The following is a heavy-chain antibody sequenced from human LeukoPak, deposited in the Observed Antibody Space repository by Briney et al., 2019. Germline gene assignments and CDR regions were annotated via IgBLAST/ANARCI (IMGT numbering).Heavy chain of an antibody. CDR1: GGSISSYY. CDR2: IYYSGST. V-gene: IGHV4-59*12. Sequence: SETLSLTCTVSGGSISSYYWSWIRQPPGKGLEWIGYIYYSGSTNYNPSLKSRVTISADTSKNQFSLKLSSVTAADTAVYYCAREDYYYGSGPPYWGQGTLVTVSS. J-gene: IGHJ4*02. D-gene: IGHD3-10*01. CDR3: AREDYYYGSGPPY.